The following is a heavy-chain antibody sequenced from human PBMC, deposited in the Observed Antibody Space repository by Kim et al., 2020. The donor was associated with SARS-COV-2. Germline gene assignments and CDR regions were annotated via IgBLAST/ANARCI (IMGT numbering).Heavy chain of an antibody. CDR3: ARESGEQLARKNDY. D-gene: IGHD6-13*01. J-gene: IGHJ4*02. Sequence: AQKLQGRVTMTTDTSTSTAYMELRSLRSDDTAVYYCARESGEQLARKNDYWGQGTLVTVSS. V-gene: IGHV1-18*01.